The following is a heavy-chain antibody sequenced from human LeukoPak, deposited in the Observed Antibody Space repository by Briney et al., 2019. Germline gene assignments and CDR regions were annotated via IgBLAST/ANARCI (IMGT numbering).Heavy chain of an antibody. Sequence: GASVKVSCKASGYTFTGYYMHWVRQAPGQGLEWMGWINPNSGGTNYAQKFQGRVTMTRDTSISTAYMELSRLRSDDTAVYYCARVPPYDILTGYYHENWFDPWGQGTLVTVSS. V-gene: IGHV1-2*02. D-gene: IGHD3-9*01. CDR1: GYTFTGYY. CDR2: INPNSGGT. CDR3: ARVPPYDILTGYYHENWFDP. J-gene: IGHJ5*02.